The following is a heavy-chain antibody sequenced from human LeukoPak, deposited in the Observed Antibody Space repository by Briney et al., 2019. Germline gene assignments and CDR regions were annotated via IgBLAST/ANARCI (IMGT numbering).Heavy chain of an antibody. Sequence: ASVKVSCKASGYTFTDYYMHWVRQAPGQRLEWMGWINPNSGGTNYEQKFQGRVTMTRDTSITTAYMELSRLTSDDTAVFFCARASDWHDYGVDVWGQGTTVTVSS. D-gene: IGHD6-19*01. CDR1: GYTFTDYY. V-gene: IGHV1-2*02. CDR2: INPNSGGT. CDR3: ARASDWHDYGVDV. J-gene: IGHJ6*02.